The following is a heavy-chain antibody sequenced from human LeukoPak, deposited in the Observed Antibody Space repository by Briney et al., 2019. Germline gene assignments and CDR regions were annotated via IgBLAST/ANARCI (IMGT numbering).Heavy chain of an antibody. J-gene: IGHJ3*02. CDR3: ARGRRDAFDI. Sequence: SETLSLTCTVSGGSVSSYYWSWIRQPPGKGLEWIGSIYYSGSTNYNPSLKSRVTISVDTSKNQFSLKLSSVTAADTAVYYCARGRRDAFDIWGQGTMVTVSS. V-gene: IGHV4-59*02. CDR2: IYYSGST. CDR1: GGSVSSYY.